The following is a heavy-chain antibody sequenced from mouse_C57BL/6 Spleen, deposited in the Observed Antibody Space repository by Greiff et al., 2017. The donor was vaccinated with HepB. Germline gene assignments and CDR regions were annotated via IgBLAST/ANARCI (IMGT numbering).Heavy chain of an antibody. V-gene: IGHV14-2*01. J-gene: IGHJ1*03. CDR3: ASLYYYGSSYWYFDG. D-gene: IGHD1-1*01. CDR1: GFNIKDYY. CDR2: IDPEDGET. Sequence: VQLQQSGAELVKPGASVKLSCTASGFNIKDYYMHWVKQRTEQGLEWIGRIDPEDGETKYAPKFQGKATISADTATNTAYLQLSSLTSEDTAVYYCASLYYYGSSYWYFDGWGTGTTVTVSS.